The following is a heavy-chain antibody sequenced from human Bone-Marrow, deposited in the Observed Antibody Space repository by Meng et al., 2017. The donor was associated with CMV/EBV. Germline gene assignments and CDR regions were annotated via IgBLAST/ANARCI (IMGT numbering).Heavy chain of an antibody. CDR2: ISTSGGSA. Sequence: GESLKISCVVSGLSFSNYGMSWVRQAPGKGLEWVSVISTSGGSAYYADSVKGRFTVSRDNSKNTLYLQMESLRVDDTAVYYCASDHWGQGTLVTVSS. CDR3: ASDH. V-gene: IGHV3-23*01. CDR1: GLSFSNYG. J-gene: IGHJ4*02.